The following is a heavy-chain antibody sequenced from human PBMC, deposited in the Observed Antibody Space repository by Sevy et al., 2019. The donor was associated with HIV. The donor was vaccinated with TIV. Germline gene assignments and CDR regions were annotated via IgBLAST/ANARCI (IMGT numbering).Heavy chain of an antibody. CDR2: FDPEDGET. CDR1: GYTLTELS. J-gene: IGHJ5*02. V-gene: IGHV1-24*01. CDR3: ATTHQYCTNGVCYKGVGFDP. Sequence: ASVKVSCKVSGYTLTELSMHWVRQAPGKGLEWMGGFDPEDGETIYAQKFQGRVTMTEDKSTDTAYMELSSLGSEDTAVYYCATTHQYCTNGVCYKGVGFDPWGQGTLVTVSS. D-gene: IGHD2-8*01.